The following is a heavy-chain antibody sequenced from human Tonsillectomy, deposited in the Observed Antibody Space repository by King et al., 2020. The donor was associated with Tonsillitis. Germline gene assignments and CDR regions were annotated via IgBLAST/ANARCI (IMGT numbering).Heavy chain of an antibody. D-gene: IGHD1/OR15-1a*01. CDR2: INWNSGSI. Sequence: VQLVESGGGLVQPGRSLRLSCAASGFTFDDYAMHWVRQAPGKGLEWVSGINWNSGSIGYADSVKGRFTISRDNAKNSLYLQMNSLRAEDTAFYYCAKDITSDHYYKVDGWGKGTTVTGSS. CDR3: AKDITSDHYYKVDG. V-gene: IGHV3-9*01. CDR1: GFTFDDYA. J-gene: IGHJ6*03.